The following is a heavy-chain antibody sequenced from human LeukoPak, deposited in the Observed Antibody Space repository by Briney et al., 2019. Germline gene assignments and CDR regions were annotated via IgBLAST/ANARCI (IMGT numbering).Heavy chain of an antibody. CDR3: ARSNEATIPIEPPGDY. CDR1: GYTLTELS. V-gene: IGHV1-24*01. Sequence: ASVKVSCKVSGYTLTELSMHWVRQAPGKGLEWMGGFDPEDGETIYAQKFQGRVTMTEDTSTDTAYMELSSLRSEDTAVYYCARSNEATIPIEPPGDYWGQGTLVTVSS. J-gene: IGHJ4*02. CDR2: FDPEDGET. D-gene: IGHD3-16*01.